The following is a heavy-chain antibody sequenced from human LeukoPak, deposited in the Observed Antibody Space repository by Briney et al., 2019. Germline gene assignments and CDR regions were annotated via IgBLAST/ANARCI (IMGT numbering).Heavy chain of an antibody. Sequence: PGGSLRLSCAASGFTFSSYGMHWVRQAPGKGLEWVAVISYDGSNKYYADSVKGRFTISRDNSKNTLYLQMNSLRAEDTAVYYCARGIPERYSSSWWLFDYWGQGTLVTVSS. CDR2: ISYDGSNK. D-gene: IGHD6-13*01. J-gene: IGHJ4*02. V-gene: IGHV3-30*19. CDR1: GFTFSSYG. CDR3: ARGIPERYSSSWWLFDY.